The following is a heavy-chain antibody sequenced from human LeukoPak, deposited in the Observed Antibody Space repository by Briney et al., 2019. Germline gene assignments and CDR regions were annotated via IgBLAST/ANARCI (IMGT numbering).Heavy chain of an antibody. V-gene: IGHV4-4*02. Sequence: PSGTLSLTCAVSGGSISSSNWWSWVRQPPGKGLEWIGEIYHSGSTNYNPSLKSRVTISVDTSKNQFSLKLSSVTAADTAVYYCARSGSGSSYWFDPWGQGTLVTVSS. D-gene: IGHD3-10*01. J-gene: IGHJ5*02. CDR3: ARSGSGSSYWFDP. CDR1: GGSISSSNW. CDR2: IYHSGST.